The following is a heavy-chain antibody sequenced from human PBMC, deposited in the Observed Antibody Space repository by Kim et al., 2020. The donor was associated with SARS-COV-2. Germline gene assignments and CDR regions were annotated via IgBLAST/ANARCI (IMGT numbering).Heavy chain of an antibody. V-gene: IGHV3-73*01. J-gene: IGHJ6*02. Sequence: YAASVKGRFTISRDDSKNTAYLQMNSLKTEDTAVYYCTRLVAPRYYGMDVWGQGTTVTVSS. CDR3: TRLVAPRYYGMDV. D-gene: IGHD5-12*01.